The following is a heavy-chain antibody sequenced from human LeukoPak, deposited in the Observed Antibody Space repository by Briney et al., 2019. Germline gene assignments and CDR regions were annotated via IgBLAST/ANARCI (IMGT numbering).Heavy chain of an antibody. V-gene: IGHV4-31*03. J-gene: IGHJ4*02. Sequence: SSQTLSLTCTVSGGSVSSGGYYWSWIRQHPGKGLEWIGYIYYSGSTYYNPSLKSRVTISVDTSKNQFSLKLSSVTAADTAVYYCARTAKAWGDYDSSGYYQTFDYWGQGTLVTVSS. CDR3: ARTAKAWGDYDSSGYYQTFDY. CDR1: GGSVSSGGYY. D-gene: IGHD3-22*01. CDR2: IYYSGST.